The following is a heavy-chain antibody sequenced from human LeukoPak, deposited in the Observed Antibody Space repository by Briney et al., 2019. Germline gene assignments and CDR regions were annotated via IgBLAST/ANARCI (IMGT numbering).Heavy chain of an antibody. J-gene: IGHJ6*03. CDR2: IKQDGSEK. D-gene: IGHD3-10*01. Sequence: GGSLRLSCAASGFTFSSYWMSWVRQAPGKGLEWVANIKQDGSEKYYVDSVKGRFTISRDNAKNSLYLQMNSLRAEDTAVYYCARDQRSTMVRDLRYYYYYMDVWGKGTTVTVSS. CDR1: GFTFSSYW. CDR3: ARDQRSTMVRDLRYYYYYMDV. V-gene: IGHV3-7*01.